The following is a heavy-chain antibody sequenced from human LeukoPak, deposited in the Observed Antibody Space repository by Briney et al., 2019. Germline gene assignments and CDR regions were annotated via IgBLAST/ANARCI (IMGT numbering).Heavy chain of an antibody. Sequence: GGSLRLSCAASGFTFSSYAMSWVRQAPGTGLEWVSTISGSGGTYYADSVKGLFTISRDNSKNTLFLQMSSLRAEDTAVYYCAKDLTASHVSQYFDYWGRGTLVTVSS. CDR1: GFTFSSYA. CDR3: AKDLTASHVSQYFDY. J-gene: IGHJ4*02. V-gene: IGHV3-23*01. CDR2: ISGSGGT. D-gene: IGHD5/OR15-5a*01.